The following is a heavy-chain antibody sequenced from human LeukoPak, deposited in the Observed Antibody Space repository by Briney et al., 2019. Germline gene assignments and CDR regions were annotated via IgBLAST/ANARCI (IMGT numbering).Heavy chain of an antibody. CDR2: INHSGST. Sequence: GSLRLSCAASGFTFSSYAMSWVRQPPGKGLEWIGEINHSGSTNYNPSLKSRVTISVDTSKNQFSLKLSSVTAADTAVYYCARGRTMVRGVMFDYWGQGTLVTVSS. CDR1: GFTFSSYA. CDR3: ARGRTMVRGVMFDY. J-gene: IGHJ4*02. D-gene: IGHD3-10*01. V-gene: IGHV4-34*01.